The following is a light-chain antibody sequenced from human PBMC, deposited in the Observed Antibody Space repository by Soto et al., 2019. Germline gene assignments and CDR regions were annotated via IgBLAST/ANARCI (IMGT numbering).Light chain of an antibody. CDR2: DAS. J-gene: IGKJ4*01. Sequence: EIVLTQSPATLSLSPGERATLSCRASQSVSSYLAWYQQKPGQAPRLLIYDASNRATGIPARFSGSGSGTDFTLTISSLEPEEFAVYYCQQRSNWPPLTFGRGTKVEIK. CDR1: QSVSSY. V-gene: IGKV3-11*01. CDR3: QQRSNWPPLT.